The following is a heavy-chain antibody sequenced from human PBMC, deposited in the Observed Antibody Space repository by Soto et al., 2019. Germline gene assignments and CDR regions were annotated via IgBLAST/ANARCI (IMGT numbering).Heavy chain of an antibody. Sequence: QVQLVQSGAEVKKPGASVKVSCKTSGYTFTSYAMHWVRQAPGQRLEWMGWINAGNGNTKYSQKFHGRVTITRDTSASTAYMELSSLRSEDTAVDDCARDMGFGPSDYWGQGTLVTVST. D-gene: IGHD3-10*01. CDR3: ARDMGFGPSDY. V-gene: IGHV1-3*01. CDR2: INAGNGNT. CDR1: GYTFTSYA. J-gene: IGHJ4*02.